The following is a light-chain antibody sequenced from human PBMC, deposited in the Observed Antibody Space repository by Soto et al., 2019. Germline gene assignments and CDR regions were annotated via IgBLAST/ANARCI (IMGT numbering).Light chain of an antibody. CDR1: SSDIGTYNL. Sequence: QSVLTQPASVSGSPGQSITISCTGTSSDIGTYNLVSWYQHYPGKAPKLMIYEGIKRPSGVSNRFSGSKSGNTAFLTISGLQAEDEADYFCSTWDDSLNGWVFGGGTKVTVL. CDR2: EGI. CDR3: STWDDSLNGWV. J-gene: IGLJ3*02. V-gene: IGLV2-23*01.